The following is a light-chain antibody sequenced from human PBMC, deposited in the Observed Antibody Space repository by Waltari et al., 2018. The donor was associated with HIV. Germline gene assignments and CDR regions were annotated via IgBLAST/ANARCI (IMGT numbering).Light chain of an antibody. V-gene: IGLV2-11*01. CDR1: TSDVGAYNF. CDR3: CSYAGSYTWV. Sequence: QSALTQPPSVSGSPGQSVTISCTGTTSDVGAYNFISWYQQHPGKAPKVLIYDVSKRPSGVPDRFSGSKAGNTASRTISGLQAEDEAEYYCCSYAGSYTWVFGGGTKLTVL. J-gene: IGLJ3*02. CDR2: DVS.